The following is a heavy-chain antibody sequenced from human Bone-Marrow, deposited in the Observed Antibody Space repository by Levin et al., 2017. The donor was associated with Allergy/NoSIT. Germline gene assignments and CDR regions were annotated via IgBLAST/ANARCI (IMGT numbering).Heavy chain of an antibody. CDR2: ISGTGDST. D-gene: IGHD3-9*01. CDR3: AKASKADYDILTGYYKYYYYYYGMDV. CDR1: GLTLSRYA. Sequence: GASVKVSCAASGLTLSRYAVSWVRQAPGKGLEWVSAISGTGDSTYYADSVKGRFTISRDNSKNTLYLQIDSLRAEDTAVYYCAKASKADYDILTGYYKYYYYYYGMDVWGQGTTVTVSS. V-gene: IGHV3-23*01. J-gene: IGHJ6*02.